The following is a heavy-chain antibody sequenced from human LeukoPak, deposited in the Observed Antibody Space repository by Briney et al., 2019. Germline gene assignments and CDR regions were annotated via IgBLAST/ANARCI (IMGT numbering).Heavy chain of an antibody. CDR3: ARLPDLDY. CDR1: GFTFSSLW. Sequence: GGSLRLSCAASGFTFSSLWMHWVRQAPGKGLVWVSRINSDGKITIYADSVKGRFTISRDNSKNTLYLQMNSLRAEDTAVYYCARLPDLDYWGQGTLVTVSS. D-gene: IGHD1-14*01. V-gene: IGHV3-74*01. J-gene: IGHJ4*02. CDR2: INSDGKIT.